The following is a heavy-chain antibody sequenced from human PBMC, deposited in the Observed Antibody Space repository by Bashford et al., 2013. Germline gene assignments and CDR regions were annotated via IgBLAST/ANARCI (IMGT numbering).Heavy chain of an antibody. CDR1: GGSISSGNYY. D-gene: IGHD3-16*01. CDR2: VYHSGKT. V-gene: IGHV4-39*01. Sequence: SETLSLTCTVSGGSISSGNYYWGWIRQPPGEGLEWIGSVYHSGKTYYNPSLKSRVTISVDKSKRQFSLRLTSVTAADTAIYYCARQAASIYEYPLGDTLSFDLPGGRGTLGPPSP. CDR3: ARQAASIYEYPLGDTLSFDLP. J-gene: IGHJ4*02.